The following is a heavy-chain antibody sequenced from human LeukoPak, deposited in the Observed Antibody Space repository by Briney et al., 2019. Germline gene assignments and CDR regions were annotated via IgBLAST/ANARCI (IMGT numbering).Heavy chain of an antibody. CDR2: FDPEDGET. D-gene: IGHD1-26*01. V-gene: IGHV1-24*01. CDR1: GYTLTELS. CDR3: ATGPPYSGSYFWFDP. J-gene: IGHJ5*02. Sequence: ASVKVPCKVSGYTLTELSMHWVRQAPGKGLEWMGGFDPEDGETIYAQKFQGRVTMTEDTSTDTAYMELSSLRSEDTAVYYCATGPPYSGSYFWFDPWGQGTLVTVSS.